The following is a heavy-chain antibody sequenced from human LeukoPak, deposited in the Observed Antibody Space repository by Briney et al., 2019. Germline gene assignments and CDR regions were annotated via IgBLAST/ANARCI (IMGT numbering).Heavy chain of an antibody. V-gene: IGHV1-2*02. J-gene: IGHJ5*02. CDR2: TNPNSGGT. CDR1: GYTFTGYY. Sequence: ASVKVSCKASGYTFTGYYMHWVRQAPGQGLEWMGWTNPNSGGTNYAQKFQGRVTMTRDTSISTAYMELSRLRSDDTAVYYCARDSVGSWVNWFDPWGQGTLVTVSS. CDR3: ARDSVGSWVNWFDP. D-gene: IGHD3-10*01.